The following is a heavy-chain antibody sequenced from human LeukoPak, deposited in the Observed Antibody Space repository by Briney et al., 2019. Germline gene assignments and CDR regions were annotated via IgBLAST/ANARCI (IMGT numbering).Heavy chain of an antibody. D-gene: IGHD5-12*01. J-gene: IGHJ4*02. CDR2: IDYRGTT. CDR1: GGSVGSTTYY. V-gene: IGHV4-39*01. Sequence: PSETLSLTCTVSGGSVGSTTYYWGWIRQPPGKGLEWIGHIDYRGTTYYNPSLNSRVTISADTSKNQFSLELSSVTAADTAVYYCARVAHSGYDSIYWGQGTLVTVSS. CDR3: ARVAHSGYDSIY.